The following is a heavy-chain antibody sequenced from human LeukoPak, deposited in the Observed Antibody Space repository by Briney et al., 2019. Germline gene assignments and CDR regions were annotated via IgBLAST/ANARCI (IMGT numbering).Heavy chain of an antibody. J-gene: IGHJ4*02. D-gene: IGHD6-19*01. Sequence: SETLSLTCAVYGGSFSGYYWSWIRQPPGKGLEWIGEINHSGSTNYNPSLKSRVTISVDTSKNQFSLKLSSVTAADTAVYYCAREPAVAGTGHYFDYWGQGTLVTVSS. CDR2: INHSGST. CDR3: AREPAVAGTGHYFDY. V-gene: IGHV4-34*01. CDR1: GGSFSGYY.